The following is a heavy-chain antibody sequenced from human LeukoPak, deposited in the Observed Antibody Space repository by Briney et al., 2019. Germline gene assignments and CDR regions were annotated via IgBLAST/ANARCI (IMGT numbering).Heavy chain of an antibody. Sequence: SETLSLTCTVSGGSNSSYYWSWIRQPPGKGLEWIGYIYYSGSTNYNPSLKSRVTISVDTSKNQFSLKLSSVTAADAAVYYCASAGGYSSGYAYWGQGTLVTVSS. CDR3: ASAGGYSSGYAY. J-gene: IGHJ4*02. CDR2: IYYSGST. CDR1: GGSNSSYY. V-gene: IGHV4-59*01. D-gene: IGHD3-22*01.